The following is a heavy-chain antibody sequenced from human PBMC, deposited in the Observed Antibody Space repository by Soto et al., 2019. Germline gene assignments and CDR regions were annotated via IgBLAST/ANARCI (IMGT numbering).Heavy chain of an antibody. D-gene: IGHD3-16*01. V-gene: IGHV3-66*01. CDR3: ARGEPHHYFDY. CDR1: GFTVSTNY. J-gene: IGHJ4*02. CDR2: IYSGGST. Sequence: GGSLRLSCAASGFTVSTNYMNGVRQAPGKGLEWVSVIYSGGSTYYADSVKGRFTISRDNSKNTLFLQMNSLRVEDTAVYYCARGEPHHYFDYWGQGTLVTVSS.